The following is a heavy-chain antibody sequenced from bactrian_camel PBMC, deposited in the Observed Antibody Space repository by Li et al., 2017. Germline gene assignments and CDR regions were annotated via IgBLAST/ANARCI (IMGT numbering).Heavy chain of an antibody. CDR1: GYRYSTAT. D-gene: IGHD3*01. V-gene: IGHV3S54*01. Sequence: HVQLVESGGGSVQTGESLRLSCAGSGYRYSTATMAWFRQAPGKEREGVAVIWTGGGSTYYAGSVDGRFTISQDNAKNTVYLQTNSLKPEDTAMYYCAGRTDGNCGVWYLTTTSAFQYWGQGTQVTVS. J-gene: IGHJ4*01. CDR3: AGRTDGNCGVWYLTTTSAFQY. CDR2: IWTGGGST.